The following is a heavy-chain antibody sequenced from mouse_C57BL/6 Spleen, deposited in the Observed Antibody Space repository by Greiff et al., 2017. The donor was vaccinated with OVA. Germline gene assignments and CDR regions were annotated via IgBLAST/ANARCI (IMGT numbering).Heavy chain of an antibody. CDR1: GYSITSGYY. CDR2: ISYDGSN. V-gene: IGHV3-6*01. J-gene: IGHJ1*03. Sequence: EVQLVESGPGLVKPSQSLSLTCSVTGYSITSGYYWNWIRQFPGNKLEWMGYISYDGSNNYNPSLKNRISITRDTSKNQFFLKLNSVTTEDTATYYCARYYYGSSSGYFDVWGTGTTVTVSS. CDR3: ARYYYGSSSGYFDV. D-gene: IGHD1-1*01.